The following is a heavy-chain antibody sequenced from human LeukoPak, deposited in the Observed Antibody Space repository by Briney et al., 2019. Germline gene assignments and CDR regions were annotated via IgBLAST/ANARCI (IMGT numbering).Heavy chain of an antibody. Sequence: GGSLRLSCAASGFTFSSYGMHWVRQAPGKGLEWVAFIRYDGSNKYYADSVKGRFTISRDNSKNTLYLQMNSLRAEDTAVYYCAKDYDSSGWYVRYFDYWGQGTLVTVSS. D-gene: IGHD6-19*01. CDR2: IRYDGSNK. CDR1: GFTFSSYG. CDR3: AKDYDSSGWYVRYFDY. J-gene: IGHJ4*02. V-gene: IGHV3-30*02.